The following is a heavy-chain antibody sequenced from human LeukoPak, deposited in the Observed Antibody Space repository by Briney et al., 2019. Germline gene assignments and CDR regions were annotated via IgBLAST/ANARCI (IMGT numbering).Heavy chain of an antibody. V-gene: IGHV1-69*05. CDR1: GGTFSSYA. Sequence: SVKVSCKASGGTFSSYAIIWVRQAPGQGLEWMGGIIPIFGTANYAQKFQGRVTITTDESTSTAYMELSSLRSEDTAVYYCAGGGRPSYYYMDVWGKGTTVTVSS. CDR3: AGGGRPSYYYMDV. CDR2: IIPIFGTA. D-gene: IGHD2-15*01. J-gene: IGHJ6*03.